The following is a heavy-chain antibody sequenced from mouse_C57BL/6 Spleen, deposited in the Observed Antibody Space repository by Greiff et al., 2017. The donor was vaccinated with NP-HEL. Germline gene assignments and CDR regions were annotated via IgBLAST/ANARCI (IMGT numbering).Heavy chain of an antibody. CDR1: GYTFTGYW. CDR3: ARWDYDYEEGNYYAMDY. D-gene: IGHD2-4*01. V-gene: IGHV1-9*01. J-gene: IGHJ4*01. Sequence: QVQLKQSGAELMKPGASVKLSCKATGYTFTGYWIEWVKQRPGHGLEWIGEILPGSGSTNYNEKFKGKATFTADTSSNTAYMQLSSLTTEDSAIYCCARWDYDYEEGNYYAMDYWGQGTSVTVSS. CDR2: ILPGSGST.